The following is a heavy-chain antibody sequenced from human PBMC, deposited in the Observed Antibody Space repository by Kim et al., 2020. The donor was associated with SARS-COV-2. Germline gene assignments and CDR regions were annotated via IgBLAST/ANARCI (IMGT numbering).Heavy chain of an antibody. CDR2: IKLDGSEK. J-gene: IGHJ6*02. CDR3: ARVDGGLNYFSGLDV. D-gene: IGHD3-16*01. CDR1: GFIFSSYW. Sequence: GGSLRLSCAASGFIFSSYWMNWVRQAPGKGLEWVANIKLDGSEKYYVDSVKGRFTISRDNAKNILYLQMNSLRVEDTAVYYCARVDGGLNYFSGLDVWGQGPTVTVSS. V-gene: IGHV3-7*03.